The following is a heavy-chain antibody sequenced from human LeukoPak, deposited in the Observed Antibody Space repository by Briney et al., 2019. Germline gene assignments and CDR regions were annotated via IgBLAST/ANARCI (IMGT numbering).Heavy chain of an antibody. CDR1: GFSFSSYA. D-gene: IGHD2-15*01. J-gene: IGHJ4*02. CDR2: ICASASGT. CDR3: AKAGGGSCHSSLDF. Sequence: GGSLRLSCAASGFSFSSYAMSWVRQAPGKGLEWVSSICASASGTYYAGSVKGRFTISRDNSKNTLDLQMNNLRDEDTAVYYCAKAGGGSCHSSLDFWGQGTLVTVSS. V-gene: IGHV3-23*01.